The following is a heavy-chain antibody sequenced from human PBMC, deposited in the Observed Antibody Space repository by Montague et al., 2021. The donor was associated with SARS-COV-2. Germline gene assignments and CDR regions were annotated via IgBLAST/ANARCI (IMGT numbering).Heavy chain of an antibody. V-gene: IGHV2-70*11. CDR1: GFSLSTSGMC. D-gene: IGHD3-9*01. CDR3: ARRTYDILTGYDYGIDV. J-gene: IGHJ6*02. Sequence: PALVKPTQTLTLTCTFSGFSLSTSGMCVGWIRQPPGKALEWLARIDWDDDKCYSTSLKTRLTISKDTSKNQVVLTMTNMDPVDTATYYCARRTYDILTGYDYGIDVWGQGTTVTVSS. CDR2: IDWDDDK.